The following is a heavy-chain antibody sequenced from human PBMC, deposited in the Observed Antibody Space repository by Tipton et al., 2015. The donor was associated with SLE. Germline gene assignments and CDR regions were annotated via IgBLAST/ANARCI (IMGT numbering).Heavy chain of an antibody. J-gene: IGHJ4*02. CDR2: LSGNGRSI. CDR3: AKCPDWNDLGYFDS. Sequence: GSLRLSCTTSGFTFTSYAMSWIRQTPEKGLEWVSGLSGNGRSIYYADSVKGRFTVSRDNSKSTLYLQMNSLRANDTAVYYCAKCPDWNDLGYFDSWGQGTLVTVSS. CDR1: GFTFTSYA. V-gene: IGHV3-23*01. D-gene: IGHD1-1*01.